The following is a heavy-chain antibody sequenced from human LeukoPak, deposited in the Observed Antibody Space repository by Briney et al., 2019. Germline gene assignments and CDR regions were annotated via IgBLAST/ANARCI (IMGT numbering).Heavy chain of an antibody. CDR1: GFTFSSYA. D-gene: IGHD3-10*01. V-gene: IGHV3-23*01. CDR3: AKVAEEQTGGSGSYYNDGWFDP. CDR2: ISGSGGST. Sequence: GGSLRLSCAASGFTFSSYAMSWVRQAPGKGLEWVSAISGSGGSTHYADSVKGRFTISRDNSKNTLYLQMNSLRAEDTAVYYCAKVAEEQTGGSGSYYNDGWFDPWGQGTLVTVSS. J-gene: IGHJ5*02.